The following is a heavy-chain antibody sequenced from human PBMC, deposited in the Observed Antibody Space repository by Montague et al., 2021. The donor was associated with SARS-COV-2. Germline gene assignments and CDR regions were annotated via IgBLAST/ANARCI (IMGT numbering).Heavy chain of an antibody. CDR2: TYYRSKWYN. D-gene: IGHD3-22*01. J-gene: IGHJ4*02. Sequence: CAISGDSVSSYSAAWNWIRQSPSIGLEWLGRTYYRSKWYNDYALSVKSRITINPDTSKNHFSLQLNSVTPEDTAIYYCARGVYYDGSVYYSFDYWGQGTLVTVSS. V-gene: IGHV6-1*01. CDR1: GDSVSSYSAA. CDR3: ARGVYYDGSVYYSFDY.